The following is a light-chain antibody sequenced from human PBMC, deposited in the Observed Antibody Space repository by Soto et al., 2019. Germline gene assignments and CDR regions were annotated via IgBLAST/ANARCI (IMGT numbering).Light chain of an antibody. CDR2: DVS. V-gene: IGLV2-14*03. CDR1: SSDIGGYNY. J-gene: IGLJ1*01. Sequence: QSALTQPASVSGSPGQSITISCAGSSSDIGGYNYVSWYQQHPGKAPKLMIFDVSNRPSGVSNRFSGSKSGNTASLTISGLRAGDEADYYCSSFISSFTHVFGTGTKVTVL. CDR3: SSFISSFTHV.